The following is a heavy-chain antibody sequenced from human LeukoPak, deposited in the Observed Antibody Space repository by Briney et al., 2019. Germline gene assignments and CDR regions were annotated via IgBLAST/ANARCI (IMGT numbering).Heavy chain of an antibody. CDR3: ARGYSLNY. J-gene: IGHJ4*02. Sequence: SQTLSLTCAISGDSVSSNSAAWNWIRQSPSRGLEWLGRTYYRSKWYNEYAPSVQSRITINADTSKSQFSLQLNSVTPEDTAVYYCARGYSLNYWGQGTLVTVSS. CDR1: GDSVSSNSAA. V-gene: IGHV6-1*01. D-gene: IGHD5-12*01. CDR2: TYYRSKWYN.